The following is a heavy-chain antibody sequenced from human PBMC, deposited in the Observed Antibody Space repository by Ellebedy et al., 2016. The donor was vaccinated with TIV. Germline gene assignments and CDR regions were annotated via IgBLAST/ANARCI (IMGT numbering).Heavy chain of an antibody. Sequence: GESLKIPCAASGFTLSTYTMNWVRQAPGKGLEWVSSITNSDYIYYTNSVKGRFTISRDNAKNSLYLQMNSLRAEDTAVYYCAREVRSDYWGQGTLVTVSS. D-gene: IGHD4-17*01. CDR1: GFTLSTYT. J-gene: IGHJ4*02. V-gene: IGHV3-21*04. CDR3: AREVRSDY. CDR2: ITNSDYI.